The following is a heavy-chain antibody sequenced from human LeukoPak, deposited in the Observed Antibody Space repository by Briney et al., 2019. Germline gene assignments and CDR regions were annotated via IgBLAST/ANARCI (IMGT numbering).Heavy chain of an antibody. CDR2: ISGSGGST. V-gene: IGHV3-23*01. CDR3: ARDGRRGGYFDY. CDR1: GFTFSSYA. Sequence: PGGSLRLSCAASGFTFSSYAMSWVRQAPGKGLEWVSAISGSGGSTYYADSVRGRFTISRDNSKNTVYLQVDSLRADDTAVYYCARDGRRGGYFDYWGQGTLVTVSS. J-gene: IGHJ4*02. D-gene: IGHD6-13*01.